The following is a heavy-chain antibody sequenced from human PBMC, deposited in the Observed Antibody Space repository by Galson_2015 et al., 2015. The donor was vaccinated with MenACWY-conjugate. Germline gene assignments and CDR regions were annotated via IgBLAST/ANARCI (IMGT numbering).Heavy chain of an antibody. V-gene: IGHV3-30*03. CDR1: GFTFRRFG. D-gene: IGHD3-16*01. CDR2: ISYDGSNE. CDR3: ARSYVPGSDKKNYYMDV. Sequence: SLRLSCAASGFTFRRFGMHWVRQAPGKGLEWMAVISYDGSNESYADSVKGRFTISRDNSKNTPYLQMNSLRADDTAVYYCARSYVPGSDKKNYYMDVCGSGTTVTVSS. J-gene: IGHJ6*03.